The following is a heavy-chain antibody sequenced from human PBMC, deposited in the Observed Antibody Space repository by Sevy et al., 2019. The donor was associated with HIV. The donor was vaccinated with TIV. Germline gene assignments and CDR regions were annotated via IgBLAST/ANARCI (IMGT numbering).Heavy chain of an antibody. J-gene: IGHJ6*02. CDR1: GYTLSKLS. Sequence: ASVKVSCMVSGYTLSKLSMHWVRQAPGKGPEWMGGFDPEDGETIYAQKFQGRVTMTEDTSTDTAYMELSSLRSEDTAVYYCATLDFWSDYPLYGMDVWGLGTTVTVSS. D-gene: IGHD3-3*01. CDR3: ATLDFWSDYPLYGMDV. CDR2: FDPEDGET. V-gene: IGHV1-24*01.